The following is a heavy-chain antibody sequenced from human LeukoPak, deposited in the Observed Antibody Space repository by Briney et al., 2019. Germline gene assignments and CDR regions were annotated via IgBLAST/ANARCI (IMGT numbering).Heavy chain of an antibody. D-gene: IGHD3-22*01. CDR2: IIPIFGTA. V-gene: IGHV1-69*06. Sequence: SVKVSCKASGGTFSSYAISWVRQAPGQGLEWMGGIIPIFGTANYAQKFQDRVTITADKSTSTAYMELSSLRSEDTAVYYCARVPSTYYYDSSGYRDKDHDAFDIWGQGTMVTVSS. CDR1: GGTFSSYA. CDR3: ARVPSTYYYDSSGYRDKDHDAFDI. J-gene: IGHJ3*02.